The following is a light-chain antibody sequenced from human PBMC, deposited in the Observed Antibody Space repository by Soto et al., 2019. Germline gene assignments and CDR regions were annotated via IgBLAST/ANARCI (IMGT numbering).Light chain of an antibody. V-gene: IGLV2-8*01. Sequence: QAVVTQPPSASGSPGQSVTISCTGTSSDVGGYNYVSWYQQHPGKAPKVMIYEVSKRPSGVPDRFSGSKSGNTASLTVSGLQAEDEADYYCSSYAGSNNWVFGGGTKVTVL. CDR1: SSDVGGYNY. CDR3: SSYAGSNNWV. CDR2: EVS. J-gene: IGLJ3*02.